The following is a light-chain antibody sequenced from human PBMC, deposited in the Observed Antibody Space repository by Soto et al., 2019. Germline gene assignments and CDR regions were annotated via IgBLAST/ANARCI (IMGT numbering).Light chain of an antibody. CDR3: QQYDNLPSFT. J-gene: IGKJ3*01. CDR1: QDISNY. V-gene: IGKV1-33*01. CDR2: DAS. Sequence: DIQMTQSPSSLSASVGDRVTITSQASQDISNYLNWYQQKPGKAPKLLIYDASNLETGVPSRFSGSGSGTDFTCTISSLQPEDIATYYCQQYDNLPSFTFGPGTKVDIK.